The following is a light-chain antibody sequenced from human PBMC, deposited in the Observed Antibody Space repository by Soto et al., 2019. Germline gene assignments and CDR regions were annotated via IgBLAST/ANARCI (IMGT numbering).Light chain of an antibody. CDR3: QQYSTYSRT. Sequence: DIPMTQSPSALSASVGDRVTITCRASQSISSWLAWYQQKPGKAPKLLIYKASSLESGVPSRFSGSGSGTEFTLTISSLQPDDSATYYCQQYSTYSRTFGQGTKVEIK. CDR2: KAS. CDR1: QSISSW. V-gene: IGKV1-5*03. J-gene: IGKJ1*01.